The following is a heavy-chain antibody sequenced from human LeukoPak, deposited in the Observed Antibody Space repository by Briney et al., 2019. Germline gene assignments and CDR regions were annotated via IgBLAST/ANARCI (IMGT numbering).Heavy chain of an antibody. J-gene: IGHJ4*02. V-gene: IGHV1-46*01. D-gene: IGHD5-18*01. CDR2: INPSGGST. Sequence: ASVNVSCKASGYTFTSYYMHWVRQAPGQGLEWMGIINPSGGSTSYAQKFQGRVTMTRDMSTSTVYMELSSLRSEDTAVYYCARSGRGYKKAWDYWGQGTLVTVSS. CDR1: GYTFTSYY. CDR3: ARSGRGYKKAWDY.